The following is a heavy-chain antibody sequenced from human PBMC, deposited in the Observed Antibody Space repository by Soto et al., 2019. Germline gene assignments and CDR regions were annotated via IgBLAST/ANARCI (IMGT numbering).Heavy chain of an antibody. J-gene: IGHJ4*02. V-gene: IGHV4-38-2*01. D-gene: IGHD3-22*01. CDR1: GYSRSSGHY. CDR3: SRLLDDSRGYYYMDY. CDR2: IFHSGTT. Sequence: CETLSLTCAVPGYSRSSGHYGAWIRQRTGKGLEWLGSIFHSGTTYDNPSLKSRDTITVEMSNIQFPLKCTSVTTTATAVVYCSRLLDDSRGYYYMDYWGQGPLVTVAS.